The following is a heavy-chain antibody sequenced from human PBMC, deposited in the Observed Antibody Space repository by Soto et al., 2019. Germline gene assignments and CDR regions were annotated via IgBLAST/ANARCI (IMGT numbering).Heavy chain of an antibody. CDR2: IKHDGSET. D-gene: IGHD3-22*01. CDR1: GFTFNSYW. CDR3: ARDGYFDYDSSGFGAFDI. V-gene: IGHV3-7*01. Sequence: GGSLSLSCAASGFTFNSYWMSWVRQAPGKGPEWVANIKHDGSETYYVDSVKGRFTISRDNAQNSLYLQMHSLRVEDTAVYYCARDGYFDYDSSGFGAFDIWGQGTMVTVSS. J-gene: IGHJ3*02.